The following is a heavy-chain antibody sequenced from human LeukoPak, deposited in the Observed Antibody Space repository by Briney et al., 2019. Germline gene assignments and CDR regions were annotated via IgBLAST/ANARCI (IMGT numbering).Heavy chain of an antibody. J-gene: IGHJ4*02. D-gene: IGHD6-19*01. CDR3: ARSRSPGSSGYYDY. V-gene: IGHV5-51*01. CDR2: IYPGDSDT. CDR1: GYSFTSYW. Sequence: GESLKISCKGSGYSFTSYWIGWMLQLPGKGLEWMGIIYPGDSDTRYSPSFQGQVTISADKSISTAYLQWSSLKASDTATYYCARSRSPGSSGYYDYWGQGTLVTVSS.